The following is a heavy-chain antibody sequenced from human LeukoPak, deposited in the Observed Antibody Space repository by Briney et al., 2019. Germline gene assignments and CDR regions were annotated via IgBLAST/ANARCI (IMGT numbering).Heavy chain of an antibody. J-gene: IGHJ4*02. D-gene: IGHD5-24*01. V-gene: IGHV4-39*07. Sequence: PSETLSLTCTVSGGSISSSSYYWGWIRQPPGKGLEWIGSIYYSGSTYYNPSLKSRVTISVDTSKNQFSLKLSSVTAADTAVYYCARAEGLQYFDYWGQGTLDTVSS. CDR1: GGSISSSSYY. CDR2: IYYSGST. CDR3: ARAEGLQYFDY.